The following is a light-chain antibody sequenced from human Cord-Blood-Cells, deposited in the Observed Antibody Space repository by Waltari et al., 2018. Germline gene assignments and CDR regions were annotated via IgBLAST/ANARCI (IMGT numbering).Light chain of an antibody. CDR3: QQYNSYSPYT. J-gene: IGKJ2*01. CDR1: PSISSW. V-gene: IGKV1-5*01. Sequence: DTQMTQSPSTLSASVGDRVTITCRASPSISSWLAWYQQKPGKAPKLLIYDASSLESGVPSRFSGSGSGTEFTLTISSLQPDDFATYYCQQYNSYSPYTFGQGTKLEIK. CDR2: DAS.